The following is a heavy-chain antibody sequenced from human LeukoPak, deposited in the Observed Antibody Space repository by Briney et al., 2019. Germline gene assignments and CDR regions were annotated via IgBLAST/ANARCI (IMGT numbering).Heavy chain of an antibody. Sequence: GGSLRLSCAASGFTFSSYAMSWVRRAPGKGLDWVSAISGSGGSTYYADSVNGRFTISRDNSKNTLYLQMNSLRAEDAAIYYCAKRSGSYRYYGMDVWGQGTTVTVSS. D-gene: IGHD1-26*01. V-gene: IGHV3-23*01. CDR1: GFTFSSYA. CDR3: AKRSGSYRYYGMDV. J-gene: IGHJ6*02. CDR2: ISGSGGST.